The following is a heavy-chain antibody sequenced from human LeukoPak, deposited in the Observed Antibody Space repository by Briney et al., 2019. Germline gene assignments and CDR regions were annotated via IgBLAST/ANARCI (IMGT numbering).Heavy chain of an antibody. Sequence: GGSLRLSCAASGFTFDDYGMSWVRQAPGKGLEWVSGINWNGGSTGYADSVKGRFTISRDNAKNTLYLQMNSLRAEDTAVYYCASRRSTSFDYWGQGTLVTVSS. CDR3: ASRRSTSFDY. J-gene: IGHJ4*02. V-gene: IGHV3-20*04. CDR1: GFTFDDYG. CDR2: INWNGGST.